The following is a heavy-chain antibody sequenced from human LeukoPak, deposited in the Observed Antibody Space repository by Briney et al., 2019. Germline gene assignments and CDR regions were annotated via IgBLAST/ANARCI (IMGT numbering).Heavy chain of an antibody. J-gene: IGHJ5*02. CDR2: ISGRGDRT. Sequence: PGGSVRLSCAASGFTFSSYAMSWVRQGPAKGLQWVAAISGRGDRTYYGDSMKGRTTISRDNSKNTLYLQMNSLRADDTAIYYCAKENYYDSNGYPETWGQGILVTVSS. D-gene: IGHD3-22*01. V-gene: IGHV3-23*01. CDR1: GFTFSSYA. CDR3: AKENYYDSNGYPET.